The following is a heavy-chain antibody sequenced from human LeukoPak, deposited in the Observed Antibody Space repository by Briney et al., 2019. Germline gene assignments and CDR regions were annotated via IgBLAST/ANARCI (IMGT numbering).Heavy chain of an antibody. D-gene: IGHD5-12*01. V-gene: IGHV3-30*04. Sequence: GGSLRLSCAASGFTFSSYAMHWVRPAPGKGLEWVAVISYDGSNKYYADSVKGRFTLSRDNSKNTLYLQMNSLRAEDTAVYYCARDPRGSYYYYGMDVWGKGTTVTVSS. J-gene: IGHJ6*04. CDR2: ISYDGSNK. CDR1: GFTFSSYA. CDR3: ARDPRGSYYYYGMDV.